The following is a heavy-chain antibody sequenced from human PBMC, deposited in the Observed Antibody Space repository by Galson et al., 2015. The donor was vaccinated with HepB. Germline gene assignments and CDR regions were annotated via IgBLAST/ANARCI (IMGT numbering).Heavy chain of an antibody. CDR3: VHKQSPWGVTTWNWFDP. V-gene: IGHV2-5*01. CDR2: IYWSDDK. CDR1: GFSLSSSGVG. J-gene: IGHJ5*02. D-gene: IGHD4-17*01. Sequence: PALVKPTQTLTLTCTFSGFSLSSSGVGVGWIRQPPGKALEWLALIYWSDDKRYSPSLESRLTIIKDTSKNQVVLTMTNMDPMDTATYYCVHKQSPWGVTTWNWFDPWGQGTLVTVSS.